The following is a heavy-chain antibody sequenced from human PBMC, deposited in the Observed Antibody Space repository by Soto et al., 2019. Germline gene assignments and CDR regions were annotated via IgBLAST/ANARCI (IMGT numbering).Heavy chain of an antibody. CDR3: ARDYNGNYYYYYGMDV. J-gene: IGHJ6*02. Sequence: QVQLVQSGAEVKKPGASVKVSCKASGYTFTTYGISWVRQAPGQGLEWRGWISAYNGNTNYAQKLQGRVTMATDTSTTTAYMELRSLRSDDTAVYYCARDYNGNYYYYYGMDVWGQGTTVTVSS. CDR2: ISAYNGNT. D-gene: IGHD2-8*01. CDR1: GYTFTTYG. V-gene: IGHV1-18*01.